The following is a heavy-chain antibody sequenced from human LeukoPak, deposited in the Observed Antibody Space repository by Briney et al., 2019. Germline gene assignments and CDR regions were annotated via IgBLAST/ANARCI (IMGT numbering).Heavy chain of an antibody. CDR3: ARGGITMIVVLTDDAFDI. CDR1: GYTFTSYG. J-gene: IGHJ3*02. V-gene: IGHV1-18*01. CDR2: ISGYNGNT. Sequence: ASVKVSCKASGYTFTSYGISWVRQAPGQGLEWMGWISGYNGNTKYAQKFQGRVTMTTDTSTSTAYTELRSLRSDDTAVYYCARGGITMIVVLTDDAFDIWGQGTMVTVSS. D-gene: IGHD3-22*01.